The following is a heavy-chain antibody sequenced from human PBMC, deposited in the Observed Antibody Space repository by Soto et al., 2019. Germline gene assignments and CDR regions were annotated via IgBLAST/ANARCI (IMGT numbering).Heavy chain of an antibody. CDR3: AREFAPGSPNYDY. J-gene: IGHJ4*02. V-gene: IGHV3-23*01. CDR1: GFTFSNYA. D-gene: IGHD3-10*01. Sequence: PGGSLRLSCAASGFTFSNYAMSWVRQDPGKGLEWLSTFTRSGSTYYADSVKGRFTISRDNSKNTLYLQMDGLRAEDTAVYYCAREFAPGSPNYDYWGLGTLVTVSS. CDR2: FTRSGST.